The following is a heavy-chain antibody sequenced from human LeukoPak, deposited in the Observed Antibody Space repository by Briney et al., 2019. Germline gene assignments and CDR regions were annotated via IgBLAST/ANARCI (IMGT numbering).Heavy chain of an antibody. Sequence: GGSLRLSCAASGFTFNRYWMTWVRQAPGKGLEWVADISEDGKKIYYVDSVKGRFSISRDNAKNSLALQLNTLRVEHPALYYCPRSISISGGWFLDYWGQGTLVTVSS. CDR3: PRSISISGGWFLDY. CDR1: GFTFNRYW. V-gene: IGHV3-7*05. D-gene: IGHD3-10*01. CDR2: ISEDGKKI. J-gene: IGHJ4*02.